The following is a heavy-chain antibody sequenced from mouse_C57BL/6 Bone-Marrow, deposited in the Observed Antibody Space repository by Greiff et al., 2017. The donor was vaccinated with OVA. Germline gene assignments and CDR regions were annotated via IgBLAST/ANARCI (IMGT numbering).Heavy chain of an antibody. V-gene: IGHV1-20*01. CDR3: ARSGYRGAWFAY. D-gene: IGHD2-14*01. CDR2: INPYNGDT. Sequence: EVQRVESGPELVKPGDSVKISCKASGYSFTGYFMNWVMQSHGKSLEWIGRINPYNGDTFYNQKFKGKATLTVDKSSSTAHMELRSLTSEDSAVYYCARSGYRGAWFAYWGQGTLVTVSA. J-gene: IGHJ3*01. CDR1: GYSFTGYF.